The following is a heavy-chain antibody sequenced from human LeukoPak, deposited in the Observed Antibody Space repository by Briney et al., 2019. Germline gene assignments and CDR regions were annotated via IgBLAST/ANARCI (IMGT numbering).Heavy chain of an antibody. Sequence: SETLSLTCTVSGYSISSGYYWGWIRQPPGKGLEWIGSIYHSGSTYYNPSLKSRVTISVDTSKNHFSLKLSSVTAADTAVYYCARRTTYVGWLPSESPSCFDYWGQGTLVTVSS. V-gene: IGHV4-38-2*02. CDR3: ARRTTYVGWLPSESPSCFDY. CDR2: IYHSGST. J-gene: IGHJ4*02. D-gene: IGHD3-10*02. CDR1: GYSISSGYY.